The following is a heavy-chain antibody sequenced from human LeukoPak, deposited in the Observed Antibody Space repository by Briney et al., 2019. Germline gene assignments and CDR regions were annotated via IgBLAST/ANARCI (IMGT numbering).Heavy chain of an antibody. D-gene: IGHD4-17*01. J-gene: IGHJ4*02. CDR1: GFTFSSYV. CDR3: AGTTVTTGTYYFDY. V-gene: IGHV4-59*08. Sequence: GSLRLSCASSGFTFSSYVMSWVRQPPGKGLEWIGYINYSGNTNYNPSLKSRVTISVDTSKNQFSLRLSSVTAADTAVYYCAGTTVTTGTYYFDYWGQGTLVTVSS. CDR2: INYSGNT.